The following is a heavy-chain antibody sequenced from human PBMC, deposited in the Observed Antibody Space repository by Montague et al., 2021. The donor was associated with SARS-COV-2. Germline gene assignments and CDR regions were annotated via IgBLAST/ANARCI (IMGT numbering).Heavy chain of an antibody. Sequence: PALVKPTQTLTLTCTFSGFSLSTSGMCMTWIRQPPGKALEWLARIDWDGDKYHNTSLKSRLTISKDTSKNLVVLTMTNMDPVDTATYYCARGPSDTYYYNDMDVWGRGTTVTVSS. CDR2: IDWDGDK. J-gene: IGHJ6*02. CDR1: GFSLSTSGMC. CDR3: ARGPSDTYYYNDMDV. V-gene: IGHV2-70*11.